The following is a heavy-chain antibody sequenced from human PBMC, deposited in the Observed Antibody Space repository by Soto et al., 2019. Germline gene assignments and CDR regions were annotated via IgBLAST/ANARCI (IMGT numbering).Heavy chain of an antibody. V-gene: IGHV4-34*01. J-gene: IGHJ4*02. Sequence: SETLSLTCAVYGGSFSGYYWSWIRQPPGKGLEWIGEINHSGSTNYNPSLKSRVTISVDTSKNQFSLKLSSVTAADTAVYYCARDHSSGWSKDFDYWGQGTLVTVSS. CDR3: ARDHSSGWSKDFDY. D-gene: IGHD6-19*01. CDR1: GGSFSGYY. CDR2: INHSGST.